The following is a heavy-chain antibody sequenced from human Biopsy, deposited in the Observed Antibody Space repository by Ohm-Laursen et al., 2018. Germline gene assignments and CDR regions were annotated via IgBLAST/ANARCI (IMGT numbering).Heavy chain of an antibody. CDR3: ATKLTGYFHH. CDR2: NIPILGTG. D-gene: IGHD3-9*01. V-gene: IGHV1-69*06. Sequence: SVKVSCKAPGGTFSNFGVNWVRQAPGQGLEWLGGNIPILGTGNYAQKSQDRVTVAADTSTSTATMELRSLRSDDTAVYYCATKLTGYFHHWGQGTLVIVSS. CDR1: GGTFSNFG. J-gene: IGHJ1*01.